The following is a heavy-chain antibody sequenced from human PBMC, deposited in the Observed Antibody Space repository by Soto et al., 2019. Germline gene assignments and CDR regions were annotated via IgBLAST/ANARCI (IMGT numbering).Heavy chain of an antibody. J-gene: IGHJ4*02. Sequence: QVQLQQWGAGLLKPSETQSLNCAVTGGSLSGYYWSWIRQPPGKGLEWIGEVKDGGHTNYSPSLRGRVTISSDTSNNQFSLRLNSMTAADTGVYYCARGQEGVVATHWDQGSLVTVSS. CDR3: ARGQEGVVATH. D-gene: IGHD5-12*01. CDR2: VKDGGHT. V-gene: IGHV4-34*01. CDR1: GGSLSGYY.